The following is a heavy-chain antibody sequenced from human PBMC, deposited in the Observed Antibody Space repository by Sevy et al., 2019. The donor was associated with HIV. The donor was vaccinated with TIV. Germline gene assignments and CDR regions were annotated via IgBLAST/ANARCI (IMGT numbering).Heavy chain of an antibody. V-gene: IGHV3-23*01. CDR3: AKWRITMIVVVITSHNAFDI. D-gene: IGHD3-22*01. Sequence: GGSLRLSCAASGFTFSSYAMSWVRQAPGKGLEWVSAISGSGGSTYYADSVKGRFTISRDNSKNTLYPQMNSLRAEDTAVYYCAKWRITMIVVVITSHNAFDIWGQGTMVTVSS. J-gene: IGHJ3*02. CDR1: GFTFSSYA. CDR2: ISGSGGST.